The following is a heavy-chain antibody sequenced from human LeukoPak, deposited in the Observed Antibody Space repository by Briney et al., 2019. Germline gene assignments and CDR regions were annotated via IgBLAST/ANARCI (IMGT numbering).Heavy chain of an antibody. V-gene: IGHV4-59*08. CDR3: AGFSSSWYKADAFDI. J-gene: IGHJ3*02. Sequence: SETLSLTCTVSGGSISSYYWSWIRQPPGKGLEWIGYIYYSGSTNYNPSLKSRVTISVDTSKNQFSLKLSSVTAADTAVYYCAGFSSSWYKADAFDIWGQGTMVTVSS. CDR2: IYYSGST. CDR1: GGSISSYY. D-gene: IGHD6-13*01.